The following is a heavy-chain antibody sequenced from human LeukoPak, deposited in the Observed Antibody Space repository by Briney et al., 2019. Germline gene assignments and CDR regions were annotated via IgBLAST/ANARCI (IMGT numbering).Heavy chain of an antibody. J-gene: IGHJ4*02. CDR3: AKASLSGSYTFDY. CDR1: GFTFSSYA. V-gene: IGHV3-30*18. CDR2: ISYDGSNK. Sequence: GGSLRLSCAASGFTFSSYAMSWVRQAPGKGLEWVAVISYDGSNKYYADSVKGRFTISRDSSKNTLYLQMNSLRAEDTAVYYCAKASLSGSYTFDYWGQGTLVTVSS. D-gene: IGHD1-26*01.